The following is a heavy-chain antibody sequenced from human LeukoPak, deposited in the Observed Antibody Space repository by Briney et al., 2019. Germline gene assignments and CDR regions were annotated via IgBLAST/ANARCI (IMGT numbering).Heavy chain of an antibody. CDR1: GYTFTSYY. CDR2: INPSGGST. CDR3: ARDLTDSSGWYVESDY. Sequence: ASVKVSCKASGYTFTSYYMHWARQAPGQGLEWMGIINPSGGSTSYAQKFQGRVTMTRDTSTSTAYMELRSLRSDDTAVYYCARDLTDSSGWYVESDYWGQGTLVTVSS. V-gene: IGHV1-46*01. D-gene: IGHD6-19*01. J-gene: IGHJ4*02.